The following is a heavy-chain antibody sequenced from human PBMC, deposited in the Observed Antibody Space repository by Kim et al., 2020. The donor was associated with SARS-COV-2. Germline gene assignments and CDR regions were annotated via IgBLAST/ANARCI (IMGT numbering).Heavy chain of an antibody. V-gene: IGHV3-23*01. CDR3: ARRGGSTGWGFFDY. J-gene: IGHJ4*02. D-gene: IGHD6-19*01. CDR1: GFTFSFNT. Sequence: GGSLRLSCAASGFTFSFNTMSWVRQAPGKGLEWVSAISGSGDSSFYADSVQVRFRISRDNSKNTLYMQLSSLRADDTAVYYCARRGGSTGWGFFDYWGLG. CDR2: ISGSGDSS.